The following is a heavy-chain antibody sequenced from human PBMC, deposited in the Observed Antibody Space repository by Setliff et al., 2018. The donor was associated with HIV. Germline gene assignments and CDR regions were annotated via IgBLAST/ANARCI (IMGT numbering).Heavy chain of an antibody. CDR2: IYYSGGT. J-gene: IGHJ6*03. Sequence: ASETLSLTCTVSGGSISSSTYFWGWVRQPPGKGLEWIGTIYYSGGTYYKSSLKSRVLISLDTSKNQFSLKLSSVTAADTAVYYCARGRESSGYYRDYYYYLDVWGKGTTVTVSS. D-gene: IGHD6-19*01. CDR3: ARGRESSGYYRDYYYYLDV. CDR1: GGSISSSTYF. V-gene: IGHV4-39*07.